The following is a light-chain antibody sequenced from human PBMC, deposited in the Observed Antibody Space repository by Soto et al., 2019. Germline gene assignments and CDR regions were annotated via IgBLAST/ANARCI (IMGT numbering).Light chain of an antibody. CDR1: QSLSSY. V-gene: IGKV3-11*01. Sequence: EIVLTQSPATLSLSPGERANLSCRASQSLSSYLAWYQQKPGQAPRLLIYDASNRATGIPARFSGSGSGTDFTLTISSLEAEDFAVYYCQQRSNWPLTFGGGTKVEIK. CDR2: DAS. J-gene: IGKJ4*01. CDR3: QQRSNWPLT.